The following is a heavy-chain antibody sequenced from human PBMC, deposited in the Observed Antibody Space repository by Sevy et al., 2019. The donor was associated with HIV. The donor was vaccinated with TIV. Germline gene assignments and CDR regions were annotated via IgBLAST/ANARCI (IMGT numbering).Heavy chain of an antibody. CDR3: ARDKIAAAEVYMDV. Sequence: GGSLRLSCAASGFTFSSYSMNWVRQAPGKGLEWVSSISSSSSYIYYADSVKGGFTISRDNAKNSLYLQMNSLRAEDTAVYYCARDKIAAAEVYMDVWGKGTTVTVSS. J-gene: IGHJ6*03. D-gene: IGHD6-13*01. V-gene: IGHV3-21*01. CDR1: GFTFSSYS. CDR2: ISSSSSYI.